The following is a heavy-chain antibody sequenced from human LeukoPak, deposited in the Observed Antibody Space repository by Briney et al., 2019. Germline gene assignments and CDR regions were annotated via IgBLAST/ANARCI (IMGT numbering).Heavy chain of an antibody. CDR2: INTNAGNP. J-gene: IGHJ6*03. CDR1: GGTFSSYA. CDR3: ARSGGSGSHYARYYYYYMDV. V-gene: IGHV7-4-1*02. Sequence: ASVKVSCKASGGTFSSYAINWVRQAPGQGLEWMGWINTNAGNPTYAQGFTGRFVFSLDTSVSTGYLQISSLKAEDTAVYYCARSGGSGSHYARYYYYYMDVWGKGTTVTVSS. D-gene: IGHD3-10*01.